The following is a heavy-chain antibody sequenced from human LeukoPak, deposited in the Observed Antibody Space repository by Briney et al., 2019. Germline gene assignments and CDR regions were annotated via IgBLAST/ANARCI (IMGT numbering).Heavy chain of an antibody. Sequence: SETLSLTCSVSGGSISSYSWSWIRRPPGKGLEWIGYLYESGTTNYKASLKSRVTMSVDTSKNHFSLRLSSVTAADTAVYYCATQELVPAALNAFDIWGQGTLVTVSS. J-gene: IGHJ3*02. V-gene: IGHV4-59*08. CDR3: ATQELVPAALNAFDI. CDR2: LYESGTT. CDR1: GGSISSYS. D-gene: IGHD2-2*01.